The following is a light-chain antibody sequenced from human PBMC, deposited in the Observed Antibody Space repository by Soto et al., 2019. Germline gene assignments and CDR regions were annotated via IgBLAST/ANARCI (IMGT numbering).Light chain of an antibody. J-gene: IGKJ2*01. Sequence: DIVLTQSPGTLSLSPGERATLSCRASQNVDSTYLAWYQQKPGQPPTLDLYVSTRRAPRSPDRFSGSGSGTDFSITISRLHPEDFAVYFCQQYGGSSLYSFGPGTKVDIK. CDR1: QNVDSTY. V-gene: IGKV3-20*01. CDR2: VST. CDR3: QQYGGSSLYS.